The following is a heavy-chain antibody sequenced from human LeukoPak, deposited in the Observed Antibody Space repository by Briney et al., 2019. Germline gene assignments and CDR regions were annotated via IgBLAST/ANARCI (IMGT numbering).Heavy chain of an antibody. CDR2: INHSGST. D-gene: IGHD3-3*01. Sequence: SETLSLTCAVYGGSFSGYYWSWIRQPPGKGLEWIGEINHSGSTNYNPSLKSRVTISVDTPKNQFSLKLSSVTAADTAVYYCARVKYYDFWSGYVYYYGMDVWGQGTTVTVSS. CDR1: GGSFSGYY. J-gene: IGHJ6*02. V-gene: IGHV4-34*01. CDR3: ARVKYYDFWSGYVYYYGMDV.